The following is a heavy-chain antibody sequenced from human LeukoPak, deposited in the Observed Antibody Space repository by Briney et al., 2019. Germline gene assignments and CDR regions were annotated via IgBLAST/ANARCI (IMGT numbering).Heavy chain of an antibody. D-gene: IGHD6-6*01. Sequence: GGSLTLSCAVSGFTFDEYAMHWVRHAPGKGLEWVSGISWKSGSIGYADSVKGRFTISRDNAKNSLYLQMNSLRAEDTALYYCARDKGSSSSGSIDYLGQGTLGTVSS. CDR1: GFTFDEYA. J-gene: IGHJ4*02. V-gene: IGHV3-9*01. CDR3: ARDKGSSSSGSIDY. CDR2: ISWKSGSI.